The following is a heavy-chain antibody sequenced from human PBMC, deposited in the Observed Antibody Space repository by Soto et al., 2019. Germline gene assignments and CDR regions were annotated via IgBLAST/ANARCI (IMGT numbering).Heavy chain of an antibody. J-gene: IGHJ5*02. CDR2: IKQGGSEK. CDR1: GFTFSSYW. Sequence: GGSLSLSCAASGFTFSSYWMSWVRQAPGKGLEWVAKIKQGGSEKSYVDSVKGRFTISRDNAKYSLYLQMNSLRAEDTAVYYCARDRVDYDFWSGTVNWFDPWGQGTLVTVSS. CDR3: ARDRVDYDFWSGTVNWFDP. D-gene: IGHD3-3*01. V-gene: IGHV3-7*05.